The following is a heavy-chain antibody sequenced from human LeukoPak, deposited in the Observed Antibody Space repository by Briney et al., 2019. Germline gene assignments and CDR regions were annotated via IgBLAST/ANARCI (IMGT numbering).Heavy chain of an antibody. CDR3: ARRGIVIRVILVGFHKEAFYFDS. CDR2: ISDSGGST. Sequence: GGSLRLSCAVSGITLSSYGMSWVRQAPGKGLEWVAGISDSGGSTNYADSVKGRFTISRDNPKNTLYLQMNSLRAEDTAVYFCARRGIVIRVILVGFHKEAFYFDSWGQGALVTVSS. D-gene: IGHD3-16*01. J-gene: IGHJ4*02. V-gene: IGHV3-23*01. CDR1: GITLSSYG.